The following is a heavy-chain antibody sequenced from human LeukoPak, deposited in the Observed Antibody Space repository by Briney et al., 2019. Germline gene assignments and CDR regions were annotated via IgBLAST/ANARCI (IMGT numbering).Heavy chain of an antibody. J-gene: IGHJ4*02. CDR3: ARQYSGSFLYFDY. CDR1: GFTVSSNY. Sequence: GGSLRLSCAASGFTVSSNYMSWVRQAPGKGLEWVSYISSSGSTIYYADSVKGRFTISRDNADNSLYLQINNLRAEDTAVYYCARQYSGSFLYFDYWGQGTLVTVSS. D-gene: IGHD1-26*01. CDR2: ISSSGSTI. V-gene: IGHV3-11*04.